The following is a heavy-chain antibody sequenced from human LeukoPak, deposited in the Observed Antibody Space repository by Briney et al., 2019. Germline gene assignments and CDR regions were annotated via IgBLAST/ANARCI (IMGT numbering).Heavy chain of an antibody. V-gene: IGHV4-30-4*08. CDR2: IYYSGST. D-gene: IGHD3-10*01. J-gene: IGHJ5*02. CDR3: ARADYYGSRSLQP. CDR1: GGSISSGDYY. Sequence: PSQTLSLTCTVSGGSISSGDYYWSWIRQPPGKGLEWIGYIYYSGSTYYNPSLKSRVTISVDTSKNQFSLKLSSVTAADTAVYSCARADYYGSRSLQPWGQGTLVTVSS.